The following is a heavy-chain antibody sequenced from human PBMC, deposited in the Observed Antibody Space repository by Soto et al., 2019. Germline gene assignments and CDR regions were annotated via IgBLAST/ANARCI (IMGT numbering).Heavy chain of an antibody. CDR3: ARGPNWGYRFDS. D-gene: IGHD7-27*01. CDR2: LIPLFGTS. Sequence: QVQLVQSGAEVKKPGSSVKVSCEASGGTFTGHAISWVRQAPGQGPEWMGGLIPLFGTSQHAQNFQGRLTITADKSTSTAYMELTSLRFEDMAIYYCARGPNWGYRFDSWGQGTLVTVSS. V-gene: IGHV1-69*06. J-gene: IGHJ4*02. CDR1: GGTFTGHA.